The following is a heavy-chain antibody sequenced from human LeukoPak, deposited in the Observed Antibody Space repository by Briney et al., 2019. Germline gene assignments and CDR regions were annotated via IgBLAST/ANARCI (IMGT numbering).Heavy chain of an antibody. CDR3: VKDGLRYSSSFGFPDY. J-gene: IGHJ4*02. Sequence: GGSLRLSCSASGFTFSSYAMHWVRQAPGKGLEYVSAISSIGGSTYYADSVKGRFTISRDNSKNTLYLQMSSLRAEDTAVYYCVKDGLRYSSSFGFPDYWGQGTLVTVSS. D-gene: IGHD6-6*01. CDR1: GFTFSSYA. CDR2: ISSIGGST. V-gene: IGHV3-64D*06.